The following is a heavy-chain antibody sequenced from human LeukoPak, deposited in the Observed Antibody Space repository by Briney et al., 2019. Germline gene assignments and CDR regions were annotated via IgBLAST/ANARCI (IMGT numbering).Heavy chain of an antibody. D-gene: IGHD2-2*02. V-gene: IGHV3-21*01. Sequence: GGSLRLSCAASGFTFSSYSRNWVRQAPGKGLQWVLSISSSTSYIYYADSVKGRFTISRDNAKNSLYMQMNRMRAEDTAVYYCAREGEYCSSTSCYNYFDYWGQGTLVTVSS. CDR1: GFTFSSYS. CDR2: ISSSTSYI. CDR3: AREGEYCSSTSCYNYFDY. J-gene: IGHJ4*02.